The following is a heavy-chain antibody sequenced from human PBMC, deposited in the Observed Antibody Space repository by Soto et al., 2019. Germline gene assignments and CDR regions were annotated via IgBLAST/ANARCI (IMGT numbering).Heavy chain of an antibody. CDR2: MYSNGHT. Sequence: EVQLVETGGGLIQPGGSLRLSCVASGFSVTSNYMTWVRQAPGKGPEWVSVMYSNGHTYYADSVEGRFTISRDRSSNTLYLQMTSLRREDTAVYYCARESGSPVTYHYSYGMDVWGKGTTVTVSS. CDR1: GFSVTSNY. V-gene: IGHV3-53*05. D-gene: IGHD4-17*01. CDR3: ARESGSPVTYHYSYGMDV. J-gene: IGHJ6*04.